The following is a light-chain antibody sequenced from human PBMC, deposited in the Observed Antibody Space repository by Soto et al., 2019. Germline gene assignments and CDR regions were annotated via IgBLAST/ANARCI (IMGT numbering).Light chain of an antibody. J-gene: IGKJ5*01. Sequence: ERVLTQSPGTLSVSLGERATLSCRASQSVSIHLAWYQQKPGQAPRLLIYDTSTRATGIPARFSGSGSGTEFTLTISSLQSEDFAVYYCQQYSNWPPITFGQGTRLE. CDR3: QQYSNWPPIT. CDR2: DTS. CDR1: QSVSIH. V-gene: IGKV3-15*01.